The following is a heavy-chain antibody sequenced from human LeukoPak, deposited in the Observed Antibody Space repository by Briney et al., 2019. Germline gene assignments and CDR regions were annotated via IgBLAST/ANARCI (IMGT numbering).Heavy chain of an antibody. J-gene: IGHJ6*02. V-gene: IGHV3-9*01. CDR2: ISWNSGGI. D-gene: IGHD2-2*02. CDR1: GFTFDDYA. Sequence: PGRSLRLSCAASGFTFDDYAMHWVRQAPGKGLEWVSGISWNSGGIGYADSVKGRFTISRDNAKNSLYLQMNSLRAEDTALYYCAKDGYCSSTSCYTYYYYYYGMDVWGQGTTVTVSS. CDR3: AKDGYCSSTSCYTYYYYYYGMDV.